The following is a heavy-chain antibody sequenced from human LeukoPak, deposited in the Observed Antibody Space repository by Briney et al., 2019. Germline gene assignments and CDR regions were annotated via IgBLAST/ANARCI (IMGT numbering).Heavy chain of an antibody. CDR3: ARDEYSSSWGDFDL. D-gene: IGHD6-13*01. J-gene: IGHJ2*01. Sequence: SETLSLTCTVSGGSISSYYWSWIRQPAGKGLEWIGRIYTSGSTNYNPSLKSRVTMSVDTSKNQFSLKLSSVTAADTAVYYCARDEYSSSWGDFDLWGRGTLVTVSS. CDR1: GGSISSYY. V-gene: IGHV4-4*07. CDR2: IYTSGST.